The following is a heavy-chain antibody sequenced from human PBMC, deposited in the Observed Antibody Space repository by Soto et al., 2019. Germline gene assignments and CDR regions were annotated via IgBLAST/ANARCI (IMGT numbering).Heavy chain of an antibody. V-gene: IGHV3-53*01. CDR3: AREGGGVYCSGGSCYGRYFDF. D-gene: IGHD2-15*01. Sequence: GGSLRLSCAASGFTVSNNYMSWVRQAPGKGLEWVSIIYSGGSTYYADSVQGRFTISRDNSKNTLFLQMSSLRAEDTAVYYCAREGGGVYCSGGSCYGRYFDFWGQGARVTVSS. CDR2: IYSGGST. J-gene: IGHJ4*02. CDR1: GFTVSNNY.